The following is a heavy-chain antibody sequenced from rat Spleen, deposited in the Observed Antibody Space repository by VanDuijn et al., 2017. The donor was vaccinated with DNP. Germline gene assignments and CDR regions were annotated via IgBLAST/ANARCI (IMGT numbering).Heavy chain of an antibody. CDR3: ARGDYGGYDVDY. Sequence: EVQLVESGGGLVQPGRSLKLSCAASGFTFSDYDMAWVRQAPKKGLEWVAYINFDGGSTYYPDSVKGRFTISRDNAKNTLYLQMDSLRSEDTATYYCARGDYGGYDVDYWGQGVMVTVSS. V-gene: IGHV5-7*01. CDR2: INFDGGST. CDR1: GFTFSDYD. D-gene: IGHD1-11*01. J-gene: IGHJ2*01.